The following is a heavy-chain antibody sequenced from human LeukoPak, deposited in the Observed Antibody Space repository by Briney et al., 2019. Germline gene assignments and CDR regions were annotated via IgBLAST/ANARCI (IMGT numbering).Heavy chain of an antibody. CDR3: ARDKCSGGSCYSRGGYFDY. J-gene: IGHJ4*02. V-gene: IGHV3-7*01. D-gene: IGHD2-15*01. CDR1: GFTFSSYW. Sequence: GGSLRLSRAASGFTFSSYWMSWVRQAPGKGLEWVANIKQDGSEKYYVDSVKGRFTISRDNAKNSLYLQMNSLRAEDTAVYYCARDKCSGGSCYSRGGYFDYWGQGTLVTVSS. CDR2: IKQDGSEK.